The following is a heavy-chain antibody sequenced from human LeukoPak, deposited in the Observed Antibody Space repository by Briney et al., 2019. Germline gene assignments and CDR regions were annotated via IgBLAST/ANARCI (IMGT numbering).Heavy chain of an antibody. CDR3: ARSLSAREYFDH. D-gene: IGHD6-25*01. Sequence: GGSLRLSCVTSGFTLSSHGMHWVRQTPGKGLERVAFLHSDGNDKYYADAVKGRFTMSRDNSKNTVHLQMNSLRPEDTAVYYCARSLSAREYFDHWGQGTLVTVSS. J-gene: IGHJ1*01. V-gene: IGHV3-30*02. CDR2: LHSDGNDK. CDR1: GFTLSSHG.